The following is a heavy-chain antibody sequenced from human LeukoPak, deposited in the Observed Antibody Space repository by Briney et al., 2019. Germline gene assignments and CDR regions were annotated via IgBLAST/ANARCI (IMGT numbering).Heavy chain of an antibody. J-gene: IGHJ4*02. CDR1: GFTFSSYS. D-gene: IGHD2-15*01. V-gene: IGHV3-48*02. Sequence: TGGSLRLSCAASGFTFSSYSMNWVRQAPRKGLEWVSYISSSSSTIYYADSVKGRFTISRDNAKNSLYLQMNSLRDEDTAVYYCARAVRRYCSGGSCVNFDYWGQGTLVTVSS. CDR2: ISSSSSTI. CDR3: ARAVRRYCSGGSCVNFDY.